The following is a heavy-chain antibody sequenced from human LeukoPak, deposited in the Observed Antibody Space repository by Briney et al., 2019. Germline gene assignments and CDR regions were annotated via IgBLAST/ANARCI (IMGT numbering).Heavy chain of an antibody. Sequence: PSETLSLTCTVSGGSIRSYYWSCIRQPPGKGLEWIGYIYYSGSTNYNPSLKSRVTISVDTSKNQFSLKLSSVTAADTAVYYCARDSPPVRDWGQGTLVTVSS. CDR3: ARDSPPVRD. J-gene: IGHJ4*02. CDR1: GGSIRSYY. D-gene: IGHD1-1*01. V-gene: IGHV4-59*01. CDR2: IYYSGST.